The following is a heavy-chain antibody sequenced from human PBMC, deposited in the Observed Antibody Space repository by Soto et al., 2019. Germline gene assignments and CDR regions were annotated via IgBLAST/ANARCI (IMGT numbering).Heavy chain of an antibody. V-gene: IGHV4-30-4*08. Sequence: LSLICSVSWCSIKYEYDHWTRLRQTPGKGLEWLGYVQSTGSIMYNPSFKSRVTISVDTSKNHFSLHLSSVTAADTAVYFCVREDDGGAREFYGLDVWGQGTTVTVSS. CDR3: VREDDGGAREFYGLDV. D-gene: IGHD3-10*01. CDR1: WCSIKYEYDH. CDR2: VQSTGSI. J-gene: IGHJ6*02.